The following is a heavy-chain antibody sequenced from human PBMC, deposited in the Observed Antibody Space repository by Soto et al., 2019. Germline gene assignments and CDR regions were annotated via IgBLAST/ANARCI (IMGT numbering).Heavy chain of an antibody. D-gene: IGHD6-6*01. CDR1: GGTFSSYA. J-gene: IGHJ6*02. V-gene: IGHV1-69*13. CDR2: IIPIFGTA. CDR3: ARDFEYSSSSGHYYYGMDV. Sequence: VASVKVSCKASGGTFSSYASSWVRQAPGQGLEWMGGIIPIFGTANYAQKFQGRVTITADESTSTAYMELSSLRSEDTAVYYCARDFEYSSSSGHYYYGMDVWGQGTTVTVSS.